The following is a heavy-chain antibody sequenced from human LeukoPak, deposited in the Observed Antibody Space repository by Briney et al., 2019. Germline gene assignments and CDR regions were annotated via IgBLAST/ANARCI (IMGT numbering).Heavy chain of an antibody. CDR3: ARINGWSGAQYYFDS. CDR1: GFMFSRDS. V-gene: IGHV3-21*01. Sequence: PGGSLRLSCAASGFMFSRDSMNWVRQAPGKGLEWVSSISSSSSYIYYADSVKGRFTISRDNAKNSLYLQMNSLRAEDTAVYYCARINGWSGAQYYFDSWGQGTLVTVSS. J-gene: IGHJ4*02. CDR2: ISSSSSYI. D-gene: IGHD6-19*01.